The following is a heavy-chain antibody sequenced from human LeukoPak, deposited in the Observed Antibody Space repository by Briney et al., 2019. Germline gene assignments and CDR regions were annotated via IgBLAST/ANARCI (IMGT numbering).Heavy chain of an antibody. J-gene: IGHJ5*02. CDR3: AAEIVVVPAAIPAPPLNH. V-gene: IGHV4-4*07. CDR1: GGSISSYY. Sequence: SETLSLTCTVSGGSISSYYWSWIRQPAGKGLEWIGRIYTSGSTNYNPSLKSRVTMSVDTSKNQFSLKLSSVPAADTAVYYCAAEIVVVPAAIPAPPLNHWGQGTLVTVSS. CDR2: IYTSGST. D-gene: IGHD2-2*01.